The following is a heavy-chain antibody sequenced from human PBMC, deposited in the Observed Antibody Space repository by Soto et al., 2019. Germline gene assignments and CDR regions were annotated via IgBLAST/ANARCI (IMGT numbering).Heavy chain of an antibody. CDR3: ARGEPGYYGSGSYPMPPMYAFDI. V-gene: IGHV1-3*01. CDR2: INAGNGNT. CDR1: GYTFTSYA. Sequence: QVQLVQSGAEVKKPGASVKVSCKASGYTFTSYAMHWVRQAPGQRLEWMGWINAGNGNTKYSQKFQGRVTITRDTPASTAYMELSSLRSEDTAVYYCARGEPGYYGSGSYPMPPMYAFDIWGQGTMVTVSS. D-gene: IGHD3-10*01. J-gene: IGHJ3*02.